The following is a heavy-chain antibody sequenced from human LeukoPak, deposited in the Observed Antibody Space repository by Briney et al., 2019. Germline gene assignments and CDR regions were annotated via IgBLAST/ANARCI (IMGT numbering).Heavy chain of an antibody. D-gene: IGHD6-19*01. Sequence: ASVKVSCKASGYTFTSYYMHWVRQAPGQGLDWMGIINPSGGSTSYAQKFQGRVTMTRDMSTSTVYMELSSLRSEDTAVYYCAKVGENSGWTPYEGNCYYYMDVWGKGTTVTISS. CDR3: AKVGENSGWTPYEGNCYYYMDV. CDR2: INPSGGST. V-gene: IGHV1-46*01. CDR1: GYTFTSYY. J-gene: IGHJ6*03.